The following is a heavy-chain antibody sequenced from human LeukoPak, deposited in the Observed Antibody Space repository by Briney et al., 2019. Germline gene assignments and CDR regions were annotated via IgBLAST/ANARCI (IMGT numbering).Heavy chain of an antibody. J-gene: IGHJ4*02. CDR3: ARRSEAYDSSGYYYYFDY. CDR1: GGSMTNYY. V-gene: IGHV4-59*01. Sequence: SETLSLTCTVSGGSMTNYYWTWIRQSPGKGLEWIGHTYYSGNTNYNPSLKSRVTISIDTSKNQFSLKLSSVTAADTAVYYCARRSEAYDSSGYYYYFDYWGQGTLVTVSS. CDR2: TYYSGNT. D-gene: IGHD3-22*01.